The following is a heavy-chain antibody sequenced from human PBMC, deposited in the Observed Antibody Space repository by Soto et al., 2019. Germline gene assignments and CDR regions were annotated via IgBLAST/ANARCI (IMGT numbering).Heavy chain of an antibody. CDR3: ASYGSGTYIYGMDV. CDR2: IWYDGSNK. J-gene: IGHJ6*02. V-gene: IGHV3-33*01. Sequence: GGSLRLSCAASGFTFSSYGMHWVRQAPGKGLEWVAVIWYDGSNKYYADSVKGRFTISRDNSKNTLYLQMNSLRAEDTAVYYCASYGSGTYIYGMDVWGQGTTVTVSS. CDR1: GFTFSSYG. D-gene: IGHD3-10*01.